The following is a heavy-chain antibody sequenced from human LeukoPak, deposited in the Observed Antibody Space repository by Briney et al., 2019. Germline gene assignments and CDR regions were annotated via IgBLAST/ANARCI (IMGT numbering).Heavy chain of an antibody. CDR2: IYYDGST. D-gene: IGHD3-10*01. CDR3: ASLGGSGSWNFGY. CDR1: RGSLSSYY. J-gene: IGHJ4*02. Sequence: SETLSLTCAVSRGSLSSYYWSWIRQSPGKGLEWIGYIYYDGSTNYNPSLKSRATISLDTSKNQFSLRLSSVTAAATAVYYCASLGGSGSWNFGYWGQGALVTVSS. V-gene: IGHV4-59*01.